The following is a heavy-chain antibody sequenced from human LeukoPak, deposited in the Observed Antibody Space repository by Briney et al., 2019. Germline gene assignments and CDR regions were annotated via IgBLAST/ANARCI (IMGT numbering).Heavy chain of an antibody. CDR3: ARGRGGVRGGGPYYDMDV. V-gene: IGHV4-39*07. D-gene: IGHD3-10*01. CDR1: GDSISNTNYY. Sequence: SETLSLTCTVSGDSISNTNYYWGWIRQPPGKGLEWIGEINESGSTNYNPSLKSRVTMSVDTSKNQFSLKLTSVTAADTAVYYCARGRGGVRGGGPYYDMDVWGKGTTVTVSS. J-gene: IGHJ6*03. CDR2: INESGST.